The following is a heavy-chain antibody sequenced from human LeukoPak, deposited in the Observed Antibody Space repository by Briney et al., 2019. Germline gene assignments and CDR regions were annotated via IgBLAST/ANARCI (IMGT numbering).Heavy chain of an antibody. CDR3: ARGDPYCSSTSCYLADYYYYYMDV. Sequence: SVKVSCKASGYTFTNYGISWVRQAPGQGLEWMGGIIPIFGTANYAQKFQGRVTITTDESTSTAYMELSSLRSEDTAVYYCARGDPYCSSTSCYLADYYYYYMDVWGKGTTVTVSS. V-gene: IGHV1-69*05. CDR1: GYTFTNYG. D-gene: IGHD2-2*01. CDR2: IIPIFGTA. J-gene: IGHJ6*03.